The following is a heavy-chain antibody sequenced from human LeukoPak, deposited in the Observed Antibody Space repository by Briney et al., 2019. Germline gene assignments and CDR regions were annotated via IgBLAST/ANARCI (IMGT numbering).Heavy chain of an antibody. J-gene: IGHJ6*02. CDR1: GDSVSSNSAA. CDR2: TYYRSKWYN. CDR3: ARDRIPYGMDV. D-gene: IGHD2-2*02. Sequence: SQTLSLTCAISGDSVSSNSAAWNWLRQSPSRGLEWLGRTYYRSKWYNDYAVSVKSRIIINPDTSKNQFSLHLSSVTPEDTAVYYCARDRIPYGMDVWGQGTTVTVSS. V-gene: IGHV6-1*01.